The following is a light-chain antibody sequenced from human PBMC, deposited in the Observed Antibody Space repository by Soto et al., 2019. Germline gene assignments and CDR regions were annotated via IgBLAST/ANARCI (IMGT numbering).Light chain of an antibody. CDR2: DVT. CDR1: SSDVGGYNY. J-gene: IGLJ1*01. Sequence: QSALNQPASVYGSPGQSIAISCTGTSSDVGGYNYVSWYQQHPGKAPKLIIYDVTNRPSGVSNRFSGSKSGNTASLTISGLQAEDEADYYCSSYTSSSTYVFGTGTKVTVL. CDR3: SSYTSSSTYV. V-gene: IGLV2-14*01.